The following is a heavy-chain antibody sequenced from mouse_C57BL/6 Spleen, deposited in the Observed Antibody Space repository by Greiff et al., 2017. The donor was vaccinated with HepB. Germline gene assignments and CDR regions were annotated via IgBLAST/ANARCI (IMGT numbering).Heavy chain of an antibody. Sequence: VQLQQSGPELVKPGASVKISCKASGYAFSSSWMNWVKQRPGKGLEWIGRIYPGDGDTNYNGKFKGKATLTADKSSSTAYMQLSSLESEDSAVYFCPIAKTAQVPFDYWGQGTTLTVSS. CDR1: GYAFSSSW. D-gene: IGHD3-2*02. V-gene: IGHV1-82*01. J-gene: IGHJ2*01. CDR3: PIAKTAQVPFDY. CDR2: IYPGDGDT.